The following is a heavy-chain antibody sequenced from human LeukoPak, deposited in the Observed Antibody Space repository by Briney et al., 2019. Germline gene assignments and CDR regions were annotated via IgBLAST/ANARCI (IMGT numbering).Heavy chain of an antibody. CDR1: GFTFSNAW. Sequence: GGSLRLSCAASGFTFSNAWMSWVRQAPGKGLEWVGRIKSKTDGGTTDYAAPVKGRFTISRDDSKNTLYLQMNSLKTEDTAVYYCTTDSVFVLGYDFWSGYYKELYYFDYWGQGTLVTVSS. CDR2: IKSKTDGGTT. J-gene: IGHJ4*02. CDR3: TTDSVFVLGYDFWSGYYKELYYFDY. D-gene: IGHD3-3*01. V-gene: IGHV3-15*01.